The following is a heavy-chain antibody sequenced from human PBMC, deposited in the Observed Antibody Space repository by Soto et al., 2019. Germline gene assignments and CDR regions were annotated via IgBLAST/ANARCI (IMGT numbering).Heavy chain of an antibody. D-gene: IGHD5-12*01. CDR3: VKDRAPRDGYKTQPGS. CDR2: VSTNGGTS. J-gene: IGHJ5*02. CDR1: GFTFSIYA. V-gene: IGHV3-64D*06. Sequence: GGSLRLSCSASGFTFSIYAMHWVRQAPGKGLEYVSAVSTNGGTSYYADSVKGRFTISRDNSRNTLYLQMNSLRPEDTAVYYCVKDRAPRDGYKTQPGSWGLGTLVTVS.